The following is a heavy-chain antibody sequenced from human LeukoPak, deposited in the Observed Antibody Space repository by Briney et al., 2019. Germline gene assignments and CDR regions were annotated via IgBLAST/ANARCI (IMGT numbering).Heavy chain of an antibody. V-gene: IGHV4-59*12. D-gene: IGHD3-16*01. J-gene: IGHJ5*02. Sequence: SETLSLTCTVSGGSISSYYWSWIRQPPGKGLEWIGYIYYSGSTNYNPSLKSRVSISVDTSNNQFSLKLRSVTAADTAVYYCAREGESWFDPWGQGTQVTVSS. CDR2: IYYSGST. CDR3: AREGESWFDP. CDR1: GGSISSYY.